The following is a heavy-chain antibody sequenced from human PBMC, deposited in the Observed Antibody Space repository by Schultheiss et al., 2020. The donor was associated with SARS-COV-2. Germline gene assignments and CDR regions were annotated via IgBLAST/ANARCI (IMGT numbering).Heavy chain of an antibody. CDR1: GYIFTTYW. CDR2: IYPGDSDT. D-gene: IGHD3-22*01. Sequence: GESLKISCKGYGYIFTTYWIGWVRQMPGKGLDWMGIIYPGDSDTRYSPSFQGQVIISADKSISTAYLQWSSLKASDTAMYYCARASYYYDSSGYYGDEYFQQWGQGTLVTVSS. J-gene: IGHJ1*01. V-gene: IGHV5-51*01. CDR3: ARASYYYDSSGYYGDEYFQQ.